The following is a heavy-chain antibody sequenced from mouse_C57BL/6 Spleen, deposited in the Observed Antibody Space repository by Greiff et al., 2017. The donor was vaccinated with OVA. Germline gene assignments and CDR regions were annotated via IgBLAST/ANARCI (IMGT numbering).Heavy chain of an antibody. CDR2: IDPSDSET. V-gene: IGHV1-52*01. Sequence: QVHVKQPGAELVRPGSSVKLSCKASGYTFTSYWMHWVKQRPIQGLEWIGNIDPSDSETHYNQKFKDKATLTVDKSSSTAYMQLSSLTSEDSAVYYCATYGNSFLFAYWGQGTLVTVSA. CDR3: ATYGNSFLFAY. CDR1: GYTFTSYW. D-gene: IGHD2-1*01. J-gene: IGHJ3*01.